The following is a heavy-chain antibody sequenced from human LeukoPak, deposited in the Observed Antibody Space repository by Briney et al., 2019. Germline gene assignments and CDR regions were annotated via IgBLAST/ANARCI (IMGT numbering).Heavy chain of an antibody. V-gene: IGHV1-58*01. CDR1: GFTFTSSA. CDR3: AARGDSSPFDY. D-gene: IGHD3-22*01. J-gene: IGHJ4*02. Sequence: SVKVSCKASGFTFTSSAVQWVRQARGQRLEWIGWIFVGSGNTNYAQKFQERVTITRDMSTSTAYMELSSLRSEDTAVYYCAARGDSSPFDYWGQGTLVTVSS. CDR2: IFVGSGNT.